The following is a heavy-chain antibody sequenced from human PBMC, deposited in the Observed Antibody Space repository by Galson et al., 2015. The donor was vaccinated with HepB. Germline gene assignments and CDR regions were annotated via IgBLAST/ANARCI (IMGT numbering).Heavy chain of an antibody. CDR3: AREDRGEMATISFDY. V-gene: IGHV6-1*01. D-gene: IGHD5-24*01. CDR2: TCYRSKWYN. Sequence: CAISGDSVSSNSAAWNWIRQSPSRGLEWLGRTCYRSKWYNDYAVSVKSRITINPDTSKNQFSLQLNSVTPEDTAVYYCAREDRGEMATISFDYWGQGTLVTVSS. CDR1: GDSVSSNSAA. J-gene: IGHJ4*02.